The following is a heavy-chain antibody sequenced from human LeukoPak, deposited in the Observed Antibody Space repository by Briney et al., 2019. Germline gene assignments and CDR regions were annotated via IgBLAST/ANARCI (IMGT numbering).Heavy chain of an antibody. V-gene: IGHV3-30*18. CDR2: ISYNGGNK. J-gene: IGHJ3*02. CDR1: GFSFSNYG. Sequence: GRSLRLSCAASGFSFSNYGMHWVRQAPGKGLEWVALISYNGGNKYYADSVKGRFTISRDSSKNTLYLRMNSLRAEETAVYYCAKDQFGYGTDGFDIWGQGTMVTVSS. D-gene: IGHD5-12*01. CDR3: AKDQFGYGTDGFDI.